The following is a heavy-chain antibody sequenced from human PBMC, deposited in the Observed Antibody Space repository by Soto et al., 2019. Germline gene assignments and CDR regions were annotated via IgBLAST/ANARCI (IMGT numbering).Heavy chain of an antibody. CDR2: IEHNGKN. J-gene: IGHJ4*02. V-gene: IGHV4-34*01. CDR1: GGTFSGYF. CDR3: ARDFRYFPY. Sequence: PSETLSLTCAVYGGTFSGYFWSWVRQPPGKGLEWIGEIEHNGKNNVNPSLKSRDNMSVDTSKNQISLTLTSVTAADTAVYYCARDFRYFPYWGQGTLVTVSS. D-gene: IGHD3-10*01.